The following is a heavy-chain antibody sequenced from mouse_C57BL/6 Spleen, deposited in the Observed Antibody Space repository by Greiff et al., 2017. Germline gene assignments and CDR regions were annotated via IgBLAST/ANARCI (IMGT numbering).Heavy chain of an antibody. CDR1: GYTFTSYW. CDR3: ARDGYYQFAY. J-gene: IGHJ3*01. Sequence: QVQLQQPGAELVRPGSSVKLSCKASGYTFTSYWMHWVKQRPIQGLEWIGNIDPSDSESHYNQKFKDKATLTVDKSSSTAYMQLSSLTSEDSAVYYCARDGYYQFAYWGQGTLVTVSA. CDR2: IDPSDSES. D-gene: IGHD2-3*01. V-gene: IGHV1-52*01.